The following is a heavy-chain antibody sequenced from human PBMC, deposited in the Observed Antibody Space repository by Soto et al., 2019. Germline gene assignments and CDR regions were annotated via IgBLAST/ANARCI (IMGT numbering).Heavy chain of an antibody. Sequence: HITLKESGPTLVKPTQTLTLTCTLSGFSLSDFAVGVAWVRRPPGKALEWLALIYSDGNKYYSPSLKTRLTISTVTSKDHVVLTMTNMDPLDTATYFCVHTAGCLHRYWGQGTQVTVSS. J-gene: IGHJ4*02. CDR3: VHTAGCLHRY. V-gene: IGHV2-5*02. CDR1: GFSLSDFAVG. D-gene: IGHD4-4*01. CDR2: IYSDGNK.